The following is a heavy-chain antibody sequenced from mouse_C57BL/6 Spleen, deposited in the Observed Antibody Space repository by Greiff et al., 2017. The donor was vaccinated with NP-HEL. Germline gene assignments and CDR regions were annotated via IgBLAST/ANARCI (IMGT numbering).Heavy chain of an antibody. CDR3: ARSGGFFDY. Sequence: EVQLQQSGPELVKPGASVKISCKASGYSFTGYYMHWVKQSSEKSLEWIGEINPSTGGTSYNQKFKGKATLTVDKSSSTAYMQLKSLTSEDSAVYYCARSGGFFDYWGQGTTLTVSS. D-gene: IGHD1-1*02. V-gene: IGHV1-43*01. J-gene: IGHJ2*01. CDR1: GYSFTGYY. CDR2: INPSTGGT.